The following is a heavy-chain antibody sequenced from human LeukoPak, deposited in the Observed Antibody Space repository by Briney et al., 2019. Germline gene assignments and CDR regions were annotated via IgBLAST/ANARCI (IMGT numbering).Heavy chain of an antibody. V-gene: IGHV3-11*01. J-gene: IGHJ4*02. CDR3: ARDREMATHYFDY. D-gene: IGHD5-24*01. CDR1: GFTFSDYY. CDR2: ISSSGSTI. Sequence: GGSLRLSCAASGFTFSDYYMSWIRQAPGKGLEWVSYISSSGSTIYYADSVKGRFTISRDNAKNSLYLQMNGLRAEDTAVYYCARDREMATHYFDYWGQGTLVTVSS.